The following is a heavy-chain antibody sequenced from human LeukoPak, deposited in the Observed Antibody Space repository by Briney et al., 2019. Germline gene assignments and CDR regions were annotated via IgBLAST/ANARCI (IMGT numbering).Heavy chain of an antibody. J-gene: IGHJ4*02. D-gene: IGHD5-18*01. V-gene: IGHV1-46*01. CDR3: AREGYSYGYPDS. CDR1: GGTFSSYA. Sequence: ASVKVSCKASGGTFSSYAISWVRQAPGQGLEWMGIINPSGRSTSYAQKFQGRVTMTRDTSTSTAYMELSSLRSEDTPVYYCAREGYSYGYPDSWGQGTLVTVSS. CDR2: INPSGRST.